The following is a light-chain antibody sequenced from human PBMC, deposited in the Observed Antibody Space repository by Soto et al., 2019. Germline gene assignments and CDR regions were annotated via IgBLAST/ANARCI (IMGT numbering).Light chain of an antibody. CDR1: QSVSSN. CDR2: GPS. CDR3: QQYNTWPWT. J-gene: IGKJ1*01. Sequence: EIVMTQSPATLSVSPGERATLSCRASQSVSSNLAWYQQKPGQAPRLLIYGPSTRATGIPARFTGSGSGTEFTLTITGLQSEDFAVYYCQQYNTWPWTFGQGTKVEIK. V-gene: IGKV3-15*01.